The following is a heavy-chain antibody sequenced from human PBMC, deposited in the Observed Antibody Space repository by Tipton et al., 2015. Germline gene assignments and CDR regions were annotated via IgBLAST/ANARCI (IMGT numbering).Heavy chain of an antibody. CDR3: ARDKGGYKHYYSGMDV. CDR2: ISAYNDNT. Sequence: QSGAEVKKPGASVKVSCKASGYTFTSYGISWVRQAPGQGLEWMGWISAYNDNTIYAQKFQGRVTMTTDTSTSTAYMELSRLRSDDTAVYYCARDKGGYKHYYSGMDVWGQGTTVTVSS. V-gene: IGHV1-18*01. CDR1: GYTFTSYG. J-gene: IGHJ6*02. D-gene: IGHD3-22*01.